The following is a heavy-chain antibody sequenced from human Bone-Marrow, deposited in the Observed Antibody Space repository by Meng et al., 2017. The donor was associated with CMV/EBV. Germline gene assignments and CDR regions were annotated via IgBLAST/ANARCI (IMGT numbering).Heavy chain of an antibody. CDR3: ARVKGILTGTLDY. Sequence: SCTVSGGSISSFYWSWIRQPPGKGLEWIGYIYYSGSTNYNPSLKSRVTISVDTSKNQFSLKLSSVTAADTAVYYCARVKGILTGTLDYWGQGTLVTVSS. D-gene: IGHD3-9*01. CDR2: IYYSGST. V-gene: IGHV4-59*01. J-gene: IGHJ4*02. CDR1: GGSISSFY.